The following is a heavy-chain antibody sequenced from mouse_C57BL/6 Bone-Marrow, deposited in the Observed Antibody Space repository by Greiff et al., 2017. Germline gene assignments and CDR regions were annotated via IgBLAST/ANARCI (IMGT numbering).Heavy chain of an antibody. D-gene: IGHD2-3*01. CDR1: GYTFTSYW. CDR3: ARGYDGYDIFAY. J-gene: IGHJ3*01. Sequence: QVQLQQPGAELVKPGASVKLSCKASGYTFTSYWMHWVKQRPGQGLEWIGMIHPNSGSTNYNEKFKSKATLTVDKSSSTAYMQLSSLTSEDSAVYYCARGYDGYDIFAYWGQGTLVTVSA. V-gene: IGHV1-64*01. CDR2: IHPNSGST.